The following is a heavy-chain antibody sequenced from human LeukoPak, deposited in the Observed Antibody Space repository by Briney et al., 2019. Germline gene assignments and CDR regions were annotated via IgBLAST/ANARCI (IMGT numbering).Heavy chain of an antibody. D-gene: IGHD2-15*01. V-gene: IGHV3-30*18. CDR3: AKQDEYCSGGSCYPAFDI. CDR2: ISYDGSNK. CDR1: GFTLSSYA. Sequence: GGSLRLSCAPSGFTLSSYAMHWVRQAPGKGLEWVAVISYDGSNKYYADSGKGRFTISRDNSKNTLYLQMNSLTAEDTAVYYCAKQDEYCSGGSCYPAFDIWGQGTMVTVSS. J-gene: IGHJ3*02.